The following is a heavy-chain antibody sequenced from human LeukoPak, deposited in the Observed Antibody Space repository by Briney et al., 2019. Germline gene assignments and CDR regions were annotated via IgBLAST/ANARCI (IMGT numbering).Heavy chain of an antibody. Sequence: SETLSLTYAVYGGSFSGYYWSWIRQPPGKGLEWIGEINHSGSTNYNPSLKSRVTISVDTSKNQFSLKLSSVTAADTAVYYCARGYSYGQRFDYWGQGTLVTVSS. D-gene: IGHD5-18*01. CDR1: GGSFSGYY. V-gene: IGHV4-34*01. CDR3: ARGYSYGQRFDY. CDR2: INHSGST. J-gene: IGHJ4*02.